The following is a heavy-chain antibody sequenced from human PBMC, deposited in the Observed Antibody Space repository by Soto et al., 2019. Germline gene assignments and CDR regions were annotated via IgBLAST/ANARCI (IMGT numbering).Heavy chain of an antibody. CDR3: ARDPRTYSSSWLRGGMDV. CDR2: IYHSGST. V-gene: IGHV4-4*02. D-gene: IGHD6-13*01. CDR1: GGSISSSNW. Sequence: SETLSLTCAVSGGSISSSNWWSWVRQPPGKGLEWIGEIYHSGSTNYSPSLKSRVTISVDKSKNQFSLKLSSVTAADTAVYYCARDPRTYSSSWLRGGMDVWGQGTTVTVSS. J-gene: IGHJ6*02.